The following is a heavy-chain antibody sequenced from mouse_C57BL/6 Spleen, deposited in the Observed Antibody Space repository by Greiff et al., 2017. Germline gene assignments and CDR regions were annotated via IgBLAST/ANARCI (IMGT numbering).Heavy chain of an antibody. Sequence: QVQLQQPGAELVMPGASVKLSCKASGYTFTSYWMHWVKQRPGQGLEWIGEIDPSDSYTNYNQKFKGKSTLTVDKSTSTAYMQLSSLTSEDSAVYYCARKGYWGQGTTLTVSS. V-gene: IGHV1-69*01. J-gene: IGHJ2*01. CDR3: ARKGY. CDR1: GYTFTSYW. CDR2: IDPSDSYT.